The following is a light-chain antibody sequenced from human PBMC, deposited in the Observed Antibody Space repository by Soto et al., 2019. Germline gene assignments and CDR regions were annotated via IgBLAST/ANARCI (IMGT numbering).Light chain of an antibody. V-gene: IGKV1-39*01. Sequence: DIQMTQSPSSLSASVGDRITITCRASQSISNNLNWYQQKPGKAPELLIYAASSLQSGVPSRFSGSGSGTDSTLTISSLQLEDFASYYCQQSRSIPWTFGQGTEVEIK. CDR2: AAS. J-gene: IGKJ1*01. CDR3: QQSRSIPWT. CDR1: QSISNN.